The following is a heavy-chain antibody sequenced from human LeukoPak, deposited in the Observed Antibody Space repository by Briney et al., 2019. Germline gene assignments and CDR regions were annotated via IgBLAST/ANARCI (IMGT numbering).Heavy chain of an antibody. CDR2: ISAGSGNT. D-gene: IGHD5-24*01. CDR3: ARGARDGYNYDLDY. CDR1: GDSSRTNA. V-gene: IGHV1-3*01. Sequence: ASVKVSCKASGDSSRTNAIVWLRQAPGQRPEWMGWISAGSGNTKYSQTFQDRLTLTRDTAASTVYMDLSSLRPEDTAVYYCARGARDGYNYDLDYWGQGTLVTVSS. J-gene: IGHJ4*02.